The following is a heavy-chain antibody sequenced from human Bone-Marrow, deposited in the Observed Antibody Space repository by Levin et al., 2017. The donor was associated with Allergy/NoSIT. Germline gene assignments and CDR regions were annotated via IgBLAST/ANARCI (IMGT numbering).Heavy chain of an antibody. CDR2: IDWDDDE. Sequence: ESGPTLVKPTQTLTLTCTFSGFSLSTNGMRVSWIRQPPGKALEWLARIDWDDDEFYSTSLKTRLTISKDASKNQVVLTMTNMDPVDTATYYCARIRGGNYYYFDYWGQGTLVTVSS. D-gene: IGHD1-26*01. V-gene: IGHV2-70*04. J-gene: IGHJ4*02. CDR3: ARIRGGNYYYFDY. CDR1: GFSLSTNGMR.